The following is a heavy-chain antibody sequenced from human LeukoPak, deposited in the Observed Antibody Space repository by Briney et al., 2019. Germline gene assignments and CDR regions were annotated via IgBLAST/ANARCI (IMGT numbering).Heavy chain of an antibody. J-gene: IGHJ6*02. Sequence: GRSLRLSCAASGFTFSSYAMHWVRQAPGKGLEWVAVISYDGSNKYYADSVKGRFTISRDNSKNTLYLQMNSLRAEDTAVYYCARGGTTAPMDYGIDVWGQGTTVTVSS. CDR1: GFTFSSYA. CDR3: ARGGTTAPMDYGIDV. V-gene: IGHV3-30-3*01. D-gene: IGHD1-1*01. CDR2: ISYDGSNK.